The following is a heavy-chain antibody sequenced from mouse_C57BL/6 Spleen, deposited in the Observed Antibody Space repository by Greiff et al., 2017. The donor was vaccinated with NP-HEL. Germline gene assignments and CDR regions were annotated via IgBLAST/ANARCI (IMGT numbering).Heavy chain of an antibody. V-gene: IGHV1-80*01. D-gene: IGHD1-1*01. J-gene: IGHJ4*01. CDR2: IYPGDGDT. CDR1: GYAFSSYW. CDR3: ARDGSSYVWAMDY. Sequence: VQLQQSGAELVKPGASVKISCKASGYAFSSYWMNWVKQRPGKGLEWIGQIYPGDGDTNYNGKFKGKATLTADKSSSTAYMQLSSLNSEDSAVYFCARDGSSYVWAMDYWGQGTSVTVSS.